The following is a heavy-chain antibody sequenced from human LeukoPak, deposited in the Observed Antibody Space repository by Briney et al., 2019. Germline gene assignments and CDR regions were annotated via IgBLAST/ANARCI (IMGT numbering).Heavy chain of an antibody. CDR3: AKDRYSYAFEYSDS. CDR2: ISNDGSKK. Sequence: GGSLRLSCAASGFPFSTYSMHWVRQAPGKGLDWVAVISNDGSKKYYADSVKGRFTISRDNSKNTLSLQVSSLRAEDTAVYYCAKDRYSYAFEYSDSWGQGTLVTVSS. D-gene: IGHD5-18*01. CDR1: GFPFSTYS. J-gene: IGHJ4*02. V-gene: IGHV3-30*18.